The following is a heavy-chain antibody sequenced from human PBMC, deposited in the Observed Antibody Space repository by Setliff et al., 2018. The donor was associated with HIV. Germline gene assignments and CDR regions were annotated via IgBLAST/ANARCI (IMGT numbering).Heavy chain of an antibody. Sequence: ASVKVSCKASGGTFSSYAISWARQAPGQGLEWMGGIIPIFGTANYAQKFQGRVTITADESTSTAYMELSSLRSEDTAVYYCARDSSIWYLNGDDWFDPWGQGTLVTVSS. CDR2: IIPIFGTA. CDR1: GGTFSSYA. V-gene: IGHV1-69*13. CDR3: ARDSSIWYLNGDDWFDP. D-gene: IGHD6-13*01. J-gene: IGHJ5*02.